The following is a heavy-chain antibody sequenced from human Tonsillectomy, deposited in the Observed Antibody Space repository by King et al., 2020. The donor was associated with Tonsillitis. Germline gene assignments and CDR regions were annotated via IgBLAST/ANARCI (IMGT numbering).Heavy chain of an antibody. CDR3: AKELGDEVGDGFDI. CDR2: ISGSGGST. J-gene: IGHJ3*02. CDR1: GVPFNNYA. D-gene: IGHD1-26*01. Sequence: VQLVESGGGLVQPGGSLRLSCAASGVPFNNYAMSWVRQPPGKGLEWVSAISGSGGSTYYADSVKGRFTISRDNSKNTQYLQMNSLRVEDTAVYYCAKELGDEVGDGFDIWGQGTMVTVSS. V-gene: IGHV3-23*04.